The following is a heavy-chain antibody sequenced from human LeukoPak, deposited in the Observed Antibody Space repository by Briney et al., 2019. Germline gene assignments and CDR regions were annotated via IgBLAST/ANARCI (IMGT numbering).Heavy chain of an antibody. V-gene: IGHV6-1*01. CDR1: GDSVSSNSAA. Sequence: SQTLSLTCAISGDSVSSNSAAWNWIRQSPSRGLEWLGRTYYRSKWYYDYATSVKGRITINPDTSKNQFSLQLSSVTSEDTAVYYCARRPHYGDYGMDVWGQGTTVTVSS. D-gene: IGHD4-17*01. J-gene: IGHJ6*02. CDR3: ARRPHYGDYGMDV. CDR2: TYYRSKWYY.